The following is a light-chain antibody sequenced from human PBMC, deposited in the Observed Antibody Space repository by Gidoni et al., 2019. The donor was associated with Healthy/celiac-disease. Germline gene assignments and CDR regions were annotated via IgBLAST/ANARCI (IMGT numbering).Light chain of an antibody. CDR2: AAS. J-gene: IGKJ2*01. V-gene: IGKV1D-8*01. Sequence: VIWMTQSPSLLSASTGDRVTISCLMSQGISSYLAWYQQHPGKAPELLIYAASTLQSVVPSRFSGSGSGTDFTLTISCLQSEDFATYYCQQYYSFPYTFGQGTKLEIK. CDR3: QQYYSFPYT. CDR1: QGISSY.